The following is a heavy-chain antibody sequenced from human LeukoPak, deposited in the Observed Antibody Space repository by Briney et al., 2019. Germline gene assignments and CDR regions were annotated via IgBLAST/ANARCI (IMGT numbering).Heavy chain of an antibody. Sequence: SETLSLTCTVSGGSISSSSYYWGWIRQPPGKGLEWIGSIYYSGSTYYNPSLKSRVTISVDTSKNQFSLKLSSVTAADTAVYYCARLVVPAAILAEYFQHWGQGTLVTVSS. CDR2: IYYSGST. CDR1: GGSISSSSYY. CDR3: ARLVVPAAILAEYFQH. J-gene: IGHJ1*01. V-gene: IGHV4-39*01. D-gene: IGHD2-2*02.